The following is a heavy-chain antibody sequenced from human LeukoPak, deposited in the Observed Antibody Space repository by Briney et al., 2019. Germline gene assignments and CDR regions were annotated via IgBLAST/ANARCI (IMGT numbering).Heavy chain of an antibody. CDR2: INSDGSST. CDR3: ARPTRWGDDCSSTSCYFYNWFDP. Sequence: GGSLRLSCAASGFTFSSYWMHWVRHAPGKGLVRVSRINSDGSSTSYADSVKGRFTISRDNAKNTLYLQMNSLRAEDTAVYYCARPTRWGDDCSSTSCYFYNWFDPWGQGTLVTVSS. CDR1: GFTFSSYW. D-gene: IGHD2-2*01. V-gene: IGHV3-74*01. J-gene: IGHJ5*02.